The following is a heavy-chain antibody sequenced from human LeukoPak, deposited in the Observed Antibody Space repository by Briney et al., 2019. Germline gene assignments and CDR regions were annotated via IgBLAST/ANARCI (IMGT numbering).Heavy chain of an antibody. V-gene: IGHV3-64*01. Sequence: GGSLRLSCAASGFTFSDYAMHWVRQAPGKKLEYVSTISSNGDITYYANSVKGRFTISRDNSKNTLFLQLGSLRAEDMAVYYCARGPQPYDDSGSRAFDIWGQGAMVTVSS. CDR3: ARGPQPYDDSGSRAFDI. J-gene: IGHJ3*02. D-gene: IGHD4-17*01. CDR2: ISSNGDIT. CDR1: GFTFSDYA.